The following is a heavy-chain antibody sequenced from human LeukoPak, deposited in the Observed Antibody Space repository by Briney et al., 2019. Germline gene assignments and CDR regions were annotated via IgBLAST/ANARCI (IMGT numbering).Heavy chain of an antibody. J-gene: IGHJ4*02. CDR2: ISGSGGST. CDR1: GFTFSTFV. CDR3: AKDRNYYDSSGYYYPPHFDY. Sequence: GGSLRLSCAPSGFTFSTFVMNWVRQAPGKGLEWVSAISGSGGSTYYADSVKGQFTISRDNSKNTLYLQMNSLRAEDTAVYYCAKDRNYYDSSGYYYPPHFDYWGQGTLVTVSS. V-gene: IGHV3-23*01. D-gene: IGHD3-22*01.